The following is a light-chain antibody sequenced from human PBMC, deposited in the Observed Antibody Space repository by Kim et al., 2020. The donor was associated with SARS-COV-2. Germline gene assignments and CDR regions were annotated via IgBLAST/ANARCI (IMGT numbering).Light chain of an antibody. CDR1: QSLVDSDGKIY. CDR3: MQGTHWQFT. J-gene: IGKJ3*01. CDR2: KVS. Sequence: PTAISCGSNQSLVDSDGKIYLNWLHQRAGQSRRRIIYKVSNRDSGIRERISGSGAGTDFTMQISRVEAEDVGVYYCMQGTHWQFTFGHGAKVDIK. V-gene: IGKV2-30*01.